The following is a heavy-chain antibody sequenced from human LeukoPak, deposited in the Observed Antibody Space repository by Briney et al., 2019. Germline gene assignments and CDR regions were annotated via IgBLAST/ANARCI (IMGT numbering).Heavy chain of an antibody. V-gene: IGHV4-59*01. J-gene: IGHJ6*02. CDR1: GGSISSYY. CDR2: IYYSGIT. D-gene: IGHD6-6*01. Sequence: SETLSLTCTVSGGSISSYYWSWLRQPPGKGLEWIGFIYYSGITDYNPSLKSRVTISVDTSKNQFSLKLSSVTAADTAVYYCARSSSSGTYYAMDVWGQGTTVTVSS. CDR3: ARSSSSGTYYAMDV.